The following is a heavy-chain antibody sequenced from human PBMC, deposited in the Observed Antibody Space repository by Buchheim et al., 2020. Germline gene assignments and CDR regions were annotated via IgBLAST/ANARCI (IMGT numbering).Heavy chain of an antibody. Sequence: QVQLVQSGAEVKKPGASVKASCKASGYTFTSYYMPWVRQAPGQGLEWMGIINPSGGSTSYAKKFQGRATMTRDTSTSTVYMELSSLRSEDTAVYYCARDNSYYDSSGYYYVGTWGKGTL. CDR2: INPSGGST. D-gene: IGHD3-22*01. J-gene: IGHJ5*02. V-gene: IGHV1-46*01. CDR1: GYTFTSYY. CDR3: ARDNSYYDSSGYYYVGT.